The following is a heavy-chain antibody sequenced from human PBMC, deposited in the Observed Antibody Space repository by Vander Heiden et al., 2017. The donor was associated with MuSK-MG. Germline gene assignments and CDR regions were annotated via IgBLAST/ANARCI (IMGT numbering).Heavy chain of an antibody. V-gene: IGHV4-39*01. CDR2: IYYSGST. J-gene: IGHJ4*02. D-gene: IGHD6-6*01. CDR1: GGSISSSSYY. Sequence: QLQLQESGPGLVKPSETLSLTCTVSGGSISSSSYYWGWIRQPPGKGLEWIGSIYYSGSTYYNPSLKSRVTISVDTSKNQFSLKLSSVTAADTAVYYCARCIAARLGIVDGWGQGTLVTVSS. CDR3: ARCIAARLGIVDG.